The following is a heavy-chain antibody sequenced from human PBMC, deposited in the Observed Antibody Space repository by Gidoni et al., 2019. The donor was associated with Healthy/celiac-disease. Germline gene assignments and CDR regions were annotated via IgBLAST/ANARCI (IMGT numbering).Heavy chain of an antibody. CDR1: GFTFSSCG. V-gene: IGHV3-30*18. CDR2: ISNDGSNK. D-gene: IGHD6-19*01. Sequence: QVQLVESGGGVVQPGRSLRLSCAASGFTFSSCGMHWVRQAPGKGLEWVAVISNDGSNKYYADSVKGRFTISRDNSKNTLYVQMNSLRAEDTAVYYCAKRGGSGWVDGMDVWGQGTTVTVSS. CDR3: AKRGGSGWVDGMDV. J-gene: IGHJ6*02.